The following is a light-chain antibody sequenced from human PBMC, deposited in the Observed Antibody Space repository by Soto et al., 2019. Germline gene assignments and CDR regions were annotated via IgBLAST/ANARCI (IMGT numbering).Light chain of an antibody. Sequence: QSVLTQPPSASGSPGQSVTISCTGTSSDVGGYNYVSWYQQHPGKAPKLMIYEVSKRPSGVPDRFSGSKSGNTASLSVSGLQAEDEADYYCSSYARSNTYVFGTGT. CDR1: SSDVGGYNY. CDR3: SSYARSNTYV. CDR2: EVS. V-gene: IGLV2-8*01. J-gene: IGLJ1*01.